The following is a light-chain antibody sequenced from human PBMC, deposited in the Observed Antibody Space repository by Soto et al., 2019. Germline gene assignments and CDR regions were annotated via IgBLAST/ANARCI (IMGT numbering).Light chain of an antibody. CDR3: AAWDDSLNGPV. J-gene: IGLJ1*01. Sequence: QRVRTQPASASGIPLGGGSISCSESSSNIGSNTVNWYQQLPGTAPKLLIYSNNQRPSGVPDRFSGSKSGTSASLAISGLQSEDEADYYCAAWDDSLNGPVFGTGTKVTVL. CDR2: SNN. CDR1: SSNIGSNT. V-gene: IGLV1-44*01.